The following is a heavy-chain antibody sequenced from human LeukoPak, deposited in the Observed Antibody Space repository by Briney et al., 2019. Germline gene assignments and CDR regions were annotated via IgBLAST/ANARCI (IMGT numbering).Heavy chain of an antibody. CDR3: TYHDSIY. CDR1: GFTFSNAW. CDR2: IKSKTDGGTA. D-gene: IGHD3-22*01. V-gene: IGHV3-15*01. Sequence: GGSLRLSCAASGFTFSNAWMSWVRQAPGKGLEWVGHIKSKTDGGTAEYAAPVKGRFTISRDDSKNTLYLQMNSLKTEDAAVYYCTYHDSIYWGQGTLVSVSS. J-gene: IGHJ4*02.